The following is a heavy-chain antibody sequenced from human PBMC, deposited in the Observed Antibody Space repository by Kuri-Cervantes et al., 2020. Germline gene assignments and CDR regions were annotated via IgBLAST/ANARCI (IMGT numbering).Heavy chain of an antibody. CDR3: AREGDNYGDYEFDY. V-gene: IGHV3-30*03. D-gene: IGHD4-17*01. CDR1: GFAFSSYG. CDR2: ISYDGSNK. J-gene: IGHJ4*02. Sequence: GGSLRFSCAASGFAFSSYGMHWVRQAPGKGLEWVAVISYDGSNKYYADSVKGRFTISRDNSKNTLYLQMNSLRAEDTAVYYCAREGDNYGDYEFDYWGQGTLVTVSS.